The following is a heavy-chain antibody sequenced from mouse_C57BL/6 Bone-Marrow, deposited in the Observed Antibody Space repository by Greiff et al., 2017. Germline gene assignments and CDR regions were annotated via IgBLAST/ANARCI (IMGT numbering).Heavy chain of an antibody. CDR2: IDPNSGGT. J-gene: IGHJ4*01. CDR1: GYTFTSYW. CDR3: ARNYGSSHYYAMDY. D-gene: IGHD1-1*01. V-gene: IGHV1-72*01. Sequence: QVQLQQPGAGLVKPGASVKLSCKASGYTFTSYWMHWVKQRPGRGLEWIGRIDPNSGGTKYNEKFKSKATLTVDKPSSTAYMQLSSLTSEDSAVYYCARNYGSSHYYAMDYWGQGTSVTVSS.